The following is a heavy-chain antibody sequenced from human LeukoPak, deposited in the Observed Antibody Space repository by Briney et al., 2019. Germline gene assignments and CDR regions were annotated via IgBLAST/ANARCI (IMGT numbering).Heavy chain of an antibody. D-gene: IGHD6-6*01. J-gene: IGHJ1*01. CDR3: AKDFFPIAARRSAEYFQH. V-gene: IGHV3-30*18. CDR2: TSYDGSHT. Sequence: PGGSLRLSCAASGFTFSTFGMNWVRQAPGKGLEWVAVTSYDGSHTYYADSVKGRFIISRDNSKNTVYLQMNSLRAEDTAVYYCAKDFFPIAARRSAEYFQHWGQGTLVTVSS. CDR1: GFTFSTFG.